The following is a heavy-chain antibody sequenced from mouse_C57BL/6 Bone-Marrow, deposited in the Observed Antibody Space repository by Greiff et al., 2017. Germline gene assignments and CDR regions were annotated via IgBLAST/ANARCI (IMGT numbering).Heavy chain of an antibody. CDR3: ARDPHYYGSSSDWYFDV. J-gene: IGHJ1*03. D-gene: IGHD1-1*01. CDR2: IYPGDGDT. V-gene: IGHV1-82*01. Sequence: VKLMESGPELVKPGASVKISCKASGYAFSSSWMNWVKQRPGKGLEWIGRIYPGDGDTNYNGKFKGKATLTADKSSSTAYMQLSSLTSEDSAVYFCARDPHYYGSSSDWYFDVGGTGTAVTVSA. CDR1: GYAFSSSW.